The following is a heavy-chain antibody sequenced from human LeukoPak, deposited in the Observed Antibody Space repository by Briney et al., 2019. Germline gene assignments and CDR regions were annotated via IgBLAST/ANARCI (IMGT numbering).Heavy chain of an antibody. Sequence: PGGSLRLSCAASGFTVSSNYMSWVRQAPGKGLEWVSIIYSGGSTYYVDSVKGRFSISRDNSKNTLYLQMNSLRAEDTAVYYCARGVGDYGDPGKWFDPWGQGTLVTVSS. CDR1: GFTVSSNY. D-gene: IGHD4-17*01. V-gene: IGHV3-66*01. CDR2: IYSGGST. CDR3: ARGVGDYGDPGKWFDP. J-gene: IGHJ5*02.